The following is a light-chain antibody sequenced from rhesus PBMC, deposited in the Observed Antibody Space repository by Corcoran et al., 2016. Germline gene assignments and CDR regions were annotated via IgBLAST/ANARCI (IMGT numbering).Light chain of an antibody. CDR3: QQHKTFPYS. CDR2: GAS. CDR1: QGIRNY. Sequence: DIQMTQSPSSLSVSVGDKVPITCQASQGIRNYLAWFQQKSGRAPKVLMYGASTFQSGVPSRFSGSGSGTEFTLTISSLQAEDFATYYCQQHKTFPYSFGQRTKVEI. J-gene: IGKJ2*01. V-gene: IGKV1-25*01.